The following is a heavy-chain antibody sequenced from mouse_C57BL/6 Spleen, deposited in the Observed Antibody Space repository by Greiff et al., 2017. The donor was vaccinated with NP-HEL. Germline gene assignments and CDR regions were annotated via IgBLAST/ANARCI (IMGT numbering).Heavy chain of an antibody. CDR3: ARANGYYEYYAMDY. J-gene: IGHJ4*01. Sequence: VQLQQSGPELVKPGASVKISCKASGYTFTDYYMNWVKQSHGKSLEWIGDINPNNGGTSYNQKFKGKATLTVDKSSSTAYMELRSLTSEDSAVYYCARANGYYEYYAMDYWGQGTSVTVSS. CDR2: INPNNGGT. CDR1: GYTFTDYY. D-gene: IGHD2-3*01. V-gene: IGHV1-26*01.